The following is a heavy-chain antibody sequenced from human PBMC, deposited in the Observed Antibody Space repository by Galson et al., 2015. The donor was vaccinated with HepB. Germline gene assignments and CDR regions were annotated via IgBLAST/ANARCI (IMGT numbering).Heavy chain of an antibody. J-gene: IGHJ6*03. CDR3: ARGPLLWFRIYYYYYMDV. Sequence: QSGAEVKKPGESLKISCKASGYTFTSYDINWVRQATGQGLEWMGWMNPNSGNTGYAQKFQGRVTMTRNTSISTAYMELSSLRSEDTAVYYCARGPLLWFRIYYYYYMDVWGKGTTVTVSS. D-gene: IGHD3-10*01. V-gene: IGHV1-8*01. CDR2: MNPNSGNT. CDR1: GYTFTSYD.